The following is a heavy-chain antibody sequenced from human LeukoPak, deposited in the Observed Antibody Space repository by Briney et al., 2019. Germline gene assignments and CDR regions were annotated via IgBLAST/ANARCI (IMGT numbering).Heavy chain of an antibody. CDR1: GGSLSSSNW. CDR2: IYHSGST. Sequence: SETLSLTCAVSGGSLSSSNWWSWVRPPPGKGLEWIGEIYHSGSTNYNPSLKSRVTISVDKSKNQFSLKLSSVTAADTAVYYCARAQAPSYGYDYWGQGTLVTVSS. J-gene: IGHJ4*02. V-gene: IGHV4-4*02. CDR3: ARAQAPSYGYDY. D-gene: IGHD5-18*01.